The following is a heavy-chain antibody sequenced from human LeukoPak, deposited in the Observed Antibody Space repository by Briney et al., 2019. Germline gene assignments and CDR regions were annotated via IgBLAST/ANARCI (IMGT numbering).Heavy chain of an antibody. CDR1: GYTFTGYY. Sequence: ASVKVSCKASGYTFTGYYMHWVRQAPGQGLEWMGGIIPIFGTANYAQKFQGRVTITADKSTSTAYMELSSLRSEDTAVYYCARDVLDTAMVTPGFDYWGQGTLVTVSS. V-gene: IGHV1-69*06. CDR2: IIPIFGTA. J-gene: IGHJ4*02. CDR3: ARDVLDTAMVTPGFDY. D-gene: IGHD5-18*01.